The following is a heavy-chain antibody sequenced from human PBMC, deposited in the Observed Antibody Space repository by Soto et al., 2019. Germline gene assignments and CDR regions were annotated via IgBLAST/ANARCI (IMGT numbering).Heavy chain of an antibody. CDR2: ISYDGSNK. Sequence: QVQLVESGGGVVQPGRSLRLSCAASGFTFSSYGMHLVRQAPGKGLEWVAFISYDGSNKYYADSVKGRFTISRDNSKNTLYLQMNSLRAEDTAVYYCAKGMRGYCSSTSCYGVLDCWGQGTLVTVSS. J-gene: IGHJ4*02. CDR1: GFTFSSYG. V-gene: IGHV3-30*18. D-gene: IGHD2-2*01. CDR3: AKGMRGYCSSTSCYGVLDC.